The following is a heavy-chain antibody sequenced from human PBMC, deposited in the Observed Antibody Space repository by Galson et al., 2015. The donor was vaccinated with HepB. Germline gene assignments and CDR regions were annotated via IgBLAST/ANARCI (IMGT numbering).Heavy chain of an antibody. V-gene: IGHV3-33*01. J-gene: IGHJ4*02. D-gene: IGHD6-6*01. Sequence: SLRLSCAASGFTFSSYGMHWVRQAPGKGLEWVAVIWYDGSNKYYADSVKGRFTTSRDNSKNTLYLQMNSLRAEDTAVYYCARDYGDSSSYYFDYWGQGALVTVSS. CDR1: GFTFSSYG. CDR2: IWYDGSNK. CDR3: ARDYGDSSSYYFDY.